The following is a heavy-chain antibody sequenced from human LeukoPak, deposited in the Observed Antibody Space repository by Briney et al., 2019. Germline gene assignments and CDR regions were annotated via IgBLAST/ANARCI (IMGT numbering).Heavy chain of an antibody. D-gene: IGHD3-22*01. CDR2: IYSGGST. J-gene: IGHJ4*02. CDR3: ARRRDYYDSSGYHYYFDY. CDR1: GFTVSSNY. Sequence: GGSLRLSCAASGFTVSSNYMSWVRQAPGKGLEWVSVIYSGGSTYYADSVKGRFTISRDNSKNTLYLQMNSLRAEDTAVYYCARRRDYYDSSGYHYYFDYWGQGTLVTVSS. V-gene: IGHV3-66*01.